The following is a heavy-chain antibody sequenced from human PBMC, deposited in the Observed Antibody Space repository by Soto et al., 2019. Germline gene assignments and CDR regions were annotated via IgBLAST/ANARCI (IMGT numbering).Heavy chain of an antibody. Sequence: SETLSLTCTVSGGSISSSSYYWGWIRQPPGKGLEWIGSIYYSGSTYYNPSLKSRVTISVDTSKNQFSLKLSSVTAADTAVYYCARLRRVRGGSYLAPYYYYYMDVWGKGTTVTVSS. J-gene: IGHJ6*03. CDR1: GGSISSSSYY. D-gene: IGHD3-10*01. CDR3: ARLRRVRGGSYLAPYYYYYMDV. V-gene: IGHV4-39*01. CDR2: IYYSGST.